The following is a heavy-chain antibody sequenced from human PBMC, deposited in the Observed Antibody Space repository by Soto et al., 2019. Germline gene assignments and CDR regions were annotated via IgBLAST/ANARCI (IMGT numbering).Heavy chain of an antibody. V-gene: IGHV3-30*18. D-gene: IGHD6-19*01. CDR1: GFTFSSYG. Sequence: GGSLRLSCAASGFTFSSYGMHWVRQAPGKGLEWVAVISYDGSNKYYADSVKGRFTISRDNSKNTLYLQMNSLRAEDTAVYYCAKDYRKRKQWLVFFAFDIWGQGTMVTVSS. CDR3: AKDYRKRKQWLVFFAFDI. J-gene: IGHJ3*02. CDR2: ISYDGSNK.